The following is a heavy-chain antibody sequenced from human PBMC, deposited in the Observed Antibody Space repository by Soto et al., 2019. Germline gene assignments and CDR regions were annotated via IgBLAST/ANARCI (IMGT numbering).Heavy chain of an antibody. J-gene: IGHJ4*02. Sequence: QVQLVQSGAEVKKPGASVKVSCKASGYTFTSYGISWVRQAPGHGLVWMGWISAYNGNTNYAQKLQGRVTMTTDTPMSTADMEPRSRRSDDSAVYHCARGPDIAAAGRYGGQGTLVTVPS. CDR3: ARGPDIAAAGRY. D-gene: IGHD6-13*01. V-gene: IGHV1-18*01. CDR2: ISAYNGNT. CDR1: GYTFTSYG.